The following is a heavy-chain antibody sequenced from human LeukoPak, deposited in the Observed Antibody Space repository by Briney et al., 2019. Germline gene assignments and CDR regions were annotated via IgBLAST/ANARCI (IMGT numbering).Heavy chain of an antibody. Sequence: SETLSLTCTVSGDSISNHYWSWIRQSPGRGLEWIGFASSSGNTGYNPSLKSRVTTSIDASKSQFSLRLSSVTAADTAVYYCAREGTAGTNLNWFDPWGQGTLVTVSS. CDR3: AREGTAGTNLNWFDP. J-gene: IGHJ5*02. CDR2: ASSSGNT. CDR1: GDSISNHY. D-gene: IGHD1-1*01. V-gene: IGHV4-59*11.